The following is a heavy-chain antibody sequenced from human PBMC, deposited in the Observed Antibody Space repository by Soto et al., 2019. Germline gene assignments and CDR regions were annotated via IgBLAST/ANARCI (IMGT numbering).Heavy chain of an antibody. CDR1: GFTFSSYS. D-gene: IGHD3-10*01. V-gene: IGHV3-21*01. CDR3: ARDLVTMVRGGLYYYYGMDV. J-gene: IGHJ6*02. CDR2: ISSSSSYI. Sequence: EVQLVESGGGLVKPGGSLRLSCAASGFTFSSYSMNWVRQAPGKGLEWVSSISSSSSYIYYADSVKGRFTISRDNAKNSLYLQMNSLRAEDTAVYYCARDLVTMVRGGLYYYYGMDVWGQGTTVTVSS.